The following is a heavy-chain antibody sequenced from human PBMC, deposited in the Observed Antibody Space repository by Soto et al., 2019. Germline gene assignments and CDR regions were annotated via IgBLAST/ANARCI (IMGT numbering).Heavy chain of an antibody. Sequence: SGWSLRLSCAVSGLTFTNYWMHWVRQVPGKGLVWVSRINNDGSGTSYADSVKGRFTISRDNAKNTVYLQMDSLRADDTAVYYCGTVFEYWGQGTVVTVSS. CDR2: INNDGSGT. J-gene: IGHJ4*02. CDR1: GLTFTNYW. CDR3: GTVFEY. V-gene: IGHV3-74*01.